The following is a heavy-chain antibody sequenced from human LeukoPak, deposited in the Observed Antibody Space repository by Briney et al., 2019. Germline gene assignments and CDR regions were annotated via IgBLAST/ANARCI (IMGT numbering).Heavy chain of an antibody. Sequence: ASVKVSCKASGYTFTSYGISWVRQAPGQGLEWMGWISAYNGNTNYAQKLQGRVTMTTDTSTSTAYMELRSLRSDDTAVYYCTRRGYSYGIYDFDYWGQGTLVTVSS. CDR3: TRRGYSYGIYDFDY. CDR2: ISAYNGNT. CDR1: GYTFTSYG. V-gene: IGHV1-18*04. J-gene: IGHJ4*02. D-gene: IGHD5-18*01.